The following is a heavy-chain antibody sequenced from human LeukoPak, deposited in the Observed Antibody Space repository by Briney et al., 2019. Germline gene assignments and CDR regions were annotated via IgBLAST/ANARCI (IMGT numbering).Heavy chain of an antibody. CDR1: GFTFSSYW. D-gene: IGHD5-18*01. CDR3: ARGYNYGYSAF. J-gene: IGHJ4*02. CDR2: INQDGSEK. V-gene: IGHV3-7*01. Sequence: GGSLRLSCAASGFTFSSYWMSWVRQAPGKGLEWVANINQDGSEKYYVDSVKGRFTISRDNAKNSLYLQMNSLRAEDTAVYYCARGYNYGYSAFWGQGTLVTVSS.